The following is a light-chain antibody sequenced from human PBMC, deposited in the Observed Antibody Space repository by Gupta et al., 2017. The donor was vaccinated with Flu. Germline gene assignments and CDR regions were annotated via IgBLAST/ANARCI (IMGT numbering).Light chain of an antibody. J-gene: IGLJ2*01. Sequence: FLLTQPHSVSESPGTTVTISCTRSSGSIGTDFVQWYQQRPGSSPIILIYENNQRPSGVPDRFSGSIDTSSNSASLTISGLKTEDEADYFCQSYDSTIVLFGGGTKLTV. V-gene: IGLV6-57*01. CDR3: QSYDSTIVL. CDR1: SGSIGTDF. CDR2: ENN.